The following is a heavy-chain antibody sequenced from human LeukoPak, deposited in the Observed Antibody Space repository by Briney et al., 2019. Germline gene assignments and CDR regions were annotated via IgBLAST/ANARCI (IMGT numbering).Heavy chain of an antibody. CDR2: ISSYGGST. CDR1: GFTFRNYG. CDR3: VKDLYSYSFDY. Sequence: GGSLRLSCSASGFTFRNYGMHWVRQAPGKGLEYVSTISSYGGSTYYPDLVKGRFTISRDNSKNTLYLQMSSLRAEDTAVYYCVKDLYSYSFDYWGQGTLVTVCS. V-gene: IGHV3-64D*09. J-gene: IGHJ4*02. D-gene: IGHD2-8*01.